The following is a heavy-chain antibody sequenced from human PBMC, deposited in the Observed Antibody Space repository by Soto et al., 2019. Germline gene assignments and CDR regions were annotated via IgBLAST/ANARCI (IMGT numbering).Heavy chain of an antibody. CDR2: VKSKTDGGTT. J-gene: IGHJ4*01. Sequence: EVHLVESGGGLVKPGGSLRLSCAASGLIFSNAWINWVRQAPGKGLEWVGRVKSKTDGGTTDFAAPVKGRFAISRDDSKNMVYLEMNSLKTEDTAIYYCTTDSYMTNIIVRFDYWGHGTLVTVSS. CDR1: GLIFSNAW. D-gene: IGHD4-17*01. CDR3: TTDSYMTNIIVRFDY. V-gene: IGHV3-15*07.